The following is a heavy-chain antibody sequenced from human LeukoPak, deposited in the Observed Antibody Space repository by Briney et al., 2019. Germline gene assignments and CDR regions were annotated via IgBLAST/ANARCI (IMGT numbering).Heavy chain of an antibody. V-gene: IGHV4-34*01. CDR2: INHSGST. CDR3: ARGIRDFWSGSTHIDV. CDR1: GGAFCGYY. D-gene: IGHD3-3*01. J-gene: IGHJ6*03. Sequence: PSETLCLTCAVSGGAFCGYYRSWIRGPPGKGLEWSGEINHSGSTNYNPSPKRPATISVATPKNQFSLKLTSVTAADTAVYYCARGIRDFWSGSTHIDVWGKGTTVTASS.